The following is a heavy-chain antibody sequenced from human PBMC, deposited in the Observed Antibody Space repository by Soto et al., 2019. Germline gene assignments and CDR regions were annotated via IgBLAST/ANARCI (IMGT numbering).Heavy chain of an antibody. CDR2: ISGSGGST. D-gene: IGHD6-13*01. V-gene: IGHV3-23*01. Sequence: GGSLRLSCAASGFTFSSYAMNWVRQAPGKGLEWVSGISGSGGSTYYADSVKGRFSISRDNSKNTLYLQMNSLRAEDTALYYCAKAGANISIWYSNWFDPWGQGTPVTVS. CDR1: GFTFSSYA. CDR3: AKAGANISIWYSNWFDP. J-gene: IGHJ5*02.